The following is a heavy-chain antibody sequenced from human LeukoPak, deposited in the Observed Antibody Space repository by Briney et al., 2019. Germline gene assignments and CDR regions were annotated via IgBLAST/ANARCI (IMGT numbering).Heavy chain of an antibody. V-gene: IGHV4-34*01. D-gene: IGHD3-10*01. CDR2: INHSGST. J-gene: IGHJ4*02. CDR3: ARLLWFGELLLDY. Sequence: SETLSLTCAVYGGSFSGYYWSWIRQPPGKGLEWIGEINHSGSTNYNPSLKSRVTISVDTSKNQFSLKPSSVTAADTAVYYCARLLWFGELLLDYWGQGTLVTVSS. CDR1: GGSFSGYY.